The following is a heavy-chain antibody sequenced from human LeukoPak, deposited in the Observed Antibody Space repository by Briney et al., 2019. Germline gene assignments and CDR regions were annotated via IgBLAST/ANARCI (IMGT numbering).Heavy chain of an antibody. CDR2: IWYDGSNK. V-gene: IGHV3-33*01. CDR3: ARDRAMVVGSSWYYDY. D-gene: IGHD5-18*01. J-gene: IGHJ4*02. CDR1: GFSFSSYG. Sequence: GGSLRLSCVASGFSFSSYGMQWVRQAPGKGLEWVSLIWYDGSNKYYADSVKGRFTISRDNSKNTLYLQMNSLRAEDTALYYCARDRAMVVGSSWYYDYWGQGTLVTVSS.